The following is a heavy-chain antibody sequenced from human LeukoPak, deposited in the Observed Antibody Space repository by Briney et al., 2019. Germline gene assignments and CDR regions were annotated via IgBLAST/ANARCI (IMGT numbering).Heavy chain of an antibody. CDR1: GYTFTSYH. CDR2: IIPILGTA. CDR3: AVALALYYGDYYYGMDV. Sequence: WASVKVSCKASGYTFTSYHMHWVRQAPGQGLEWMGGIIPILGTANYAQKFQGRVTITADESTSTAYMELSSLRSEDTAVYYCAVALALYYGDYYYGMDVWGQGTTVTVSS. D-gene: IGHD4-17*01. V-gene: IGHV1-69*13. J-gene: IGHJ6*02.